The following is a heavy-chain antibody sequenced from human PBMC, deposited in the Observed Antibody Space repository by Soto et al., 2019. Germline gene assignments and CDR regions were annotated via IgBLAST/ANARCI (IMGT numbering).Heavy chain of an antibody. CDR3: ARVRAMCCGGRGYHYSYYYYMDV. Sequence: ASVKVSCKASGYTFTSYAMHWVRQAPGQRLEWMGWINAGNGNTKYSQKFQGRVTITRDTSASTAYMELSSLRSEDTAVYYCARVRAMCCGGRGYHYSYYYYMDVWGKGTTVTVSS. CDR1: GYTFTSYA. D-gene: IGHD2-15*01. V-gene: IGHV1-3*01. J-gene: IGHJ6*03. CDR2: INAGNGNT.